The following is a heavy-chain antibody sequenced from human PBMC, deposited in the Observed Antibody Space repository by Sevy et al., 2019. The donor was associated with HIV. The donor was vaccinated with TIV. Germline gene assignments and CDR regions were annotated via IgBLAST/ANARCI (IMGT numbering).Heavy chain of an antibody. CDR2: ISSDGSYR. CDR1: GFTFSAYD. J-gene: IGHJ6*02. Sequence: GGSLRLSCAASGFTFSAYDMHWDRQAPGKGLEWVAIISSDGSYRYYADSVRGRFSMSKDNSKNTMYLQISALSIEDTAVYYCAKNRPPGGSYFSRHAMDVWGRGTTVTVSS. CDR3: AKNRPPGGSYFSRHAMDV. V-gene: IGHV3-30*18. D-gene: IGHD3-16*01.